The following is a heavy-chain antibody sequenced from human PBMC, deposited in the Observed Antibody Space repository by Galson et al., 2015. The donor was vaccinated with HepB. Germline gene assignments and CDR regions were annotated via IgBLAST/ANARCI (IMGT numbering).Heavy chain of an antibody. V-gene: IGHV1-18*01. D-gene: IGHD2-15*01. CDR1: GYTFSSYG. J-gene: IGHJ6*02. CDR2: INAYSGNT. CDR3: AREQYCSGGSCYRGYYFYYGMDV. Sequence: VKVSCKASGYTFSSYGISWLRQAPGQGLEWMGWINAYSGNTKYAQKLQGRVTMTTDTSTSTAYMELRSLRSDDTAMYYCAREQYCSGGSCYRGYYFYYGMDVWGQGTTVTVSS.